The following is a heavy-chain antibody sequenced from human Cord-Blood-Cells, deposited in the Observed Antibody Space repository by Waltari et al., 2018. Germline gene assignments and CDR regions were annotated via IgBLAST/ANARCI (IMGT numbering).Heavy chain of an antibody. CDR2: IYYSGST. V-gene: IGHV4-59*11. CDR1: GGSISSHY. Sequence: QVQLQESGPGLVKPSETLSLTCTVSGGSISSHYWTWLRQPPGKGLEWIGYIYYSGSTNYNPSLKSRVTISVDTSKNQFSLKLSSVTAADTAVYYCARVRTGTTAFDIWGQGTMVTVSS. J-gene: IGHJ3*02. D-gene: IGHD1-7*01. CDR3: ARVRTGTTAFDI.